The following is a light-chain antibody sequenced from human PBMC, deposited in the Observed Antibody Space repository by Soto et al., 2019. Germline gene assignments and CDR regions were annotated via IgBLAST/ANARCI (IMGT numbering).Light chain of an antibody. CDR2: WAS. CDR1: QSVLYNFNNKKY. CDR3: QQYYSIPIT. Sequence: DIVMTQSPDSLAVSLGERATINCKSSQSVLYNFNNKKYLAWYQQKPGQPPKLLIYWASTRESGVLDRFSGSGSGTDFTLTIGSLQAEDVAVYYCQQYYSIPITFGQGTRLEIK. V-gene: IGKV4-1*01. J-gene: IGKJ5*01.